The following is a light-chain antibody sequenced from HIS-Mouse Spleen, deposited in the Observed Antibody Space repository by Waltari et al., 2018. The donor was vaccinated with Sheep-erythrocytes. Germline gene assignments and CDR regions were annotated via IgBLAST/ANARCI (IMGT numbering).Light chain of an antibody. CDR3: CSYAGSYNHV. Sequence: QSALTQPRSVSGSPGQSVTISCTGTSSYVGGYNYVYWYQQHPGKAPKLMIYDVSKRPSGVPDRFSGSKSGNTASLTISGLQAEDEADYYCCSYAGSYNHVFATGTKVTVL. CDR1: SSYVGGYNY. CDR2: DVS. J-gene: IGLJ1*01. V-gene: IGLV2-11*01.